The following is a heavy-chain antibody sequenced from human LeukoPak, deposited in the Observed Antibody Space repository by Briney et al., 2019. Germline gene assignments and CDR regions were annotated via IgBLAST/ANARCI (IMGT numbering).Heavy chain of an antibody. V-gene: IGHV4-61*02. D-gene: IGHD3-16*01. CDR1: GGSISSGGYY. CDR3: ARVEGSPFYTRGYYFDY. J-gene: IGHJ4*02. CDR2: IYTSGNT. Sequence: SETLSLTCTVSGGSISSGGYYWSWIRQPAGKGLEWIGRIYTSGNTNYNPSLKSRATISVDTSKNQFSLKLSSVTAADTAVYYCARVEGSPFYTRGYYFDYWGQGTLVTVSS.